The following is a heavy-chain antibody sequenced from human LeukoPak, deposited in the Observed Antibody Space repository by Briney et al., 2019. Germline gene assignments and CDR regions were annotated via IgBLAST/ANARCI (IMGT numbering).Heavy chain of an antibody. CDR3: AKGTTWIQDY. CDR1: GFTVSSNY. D-gene: IGHD1/OR15-1a*01. J-gene: IGHJ4*02. V-gene: IGHV3-43*02. Sequence: GGSLRLSCAASGFTVSSNYMSWVRQAPGKGLEWVSLISGDGGSTYYADSVKGRFTISRDNSKNSLYLQMNSLRTEDTALYYCAKGTTWIQDYWGQGTLVTVSS. CDR2: ISGDGGST.